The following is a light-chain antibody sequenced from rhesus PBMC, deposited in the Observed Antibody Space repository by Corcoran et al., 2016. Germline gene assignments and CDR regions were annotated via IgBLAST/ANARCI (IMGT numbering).Light chain of an antibody. CDR3: QQSSNLWT. CDR1: QSVGSY. J-gene: IGKJ1*01. Sequence: ETVVTQSPATLSLSPGERATLSCRASQSVGSYLAWYQQKPGQAPRLLIYGTSSRATGIPDRFSGRWSGTDFTLTISSLEPEDVGVYYCQQSSNLWTFGQGTKVEIK. CDR2: GTS. V-gene: IGKV3-24*04.